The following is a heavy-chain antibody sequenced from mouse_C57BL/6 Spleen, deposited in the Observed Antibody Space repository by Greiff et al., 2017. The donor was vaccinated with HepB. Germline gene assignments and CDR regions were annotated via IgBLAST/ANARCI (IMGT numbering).Heavy chain of an antibody. CDR3: ARSLYGSSPYYFDY. Sequence: EVKLVESGGGLVKPGGSLKLSCAASGFTFSSYAMSWVRQTPEKRLEWVATISDGGSYTYYPDNVKGRFTISRDNAKNNLYLQMSHLKSEDTAMYYCARSLYGSSPYYFDYWGQGTTLTVSS. D-gene: IGHD1-1*01. CDR2: ISDGGSYT. J-gene: IGHJ2*01. CDR1: GFTFSSYA. V-gene: IGHV5-4*03.